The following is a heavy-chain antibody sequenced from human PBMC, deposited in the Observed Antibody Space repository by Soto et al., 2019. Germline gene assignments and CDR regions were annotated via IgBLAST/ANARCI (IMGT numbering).Heavy chain of an antibody. D-gene: IGHD3-22*01. V-gene: IGHV1-3*01. CDR2: INAGNGNT. Sequence: QVKLVQSGAEVKKPGASVKVSCKASGYTFTSYAMHWVRQAPGQRLEWMGWINAGNGNTKYSQKFQGRVTITRDTSASTAYMELSSLRSEDTAVYYCARVLYYYDSSGYYSTHFDYWGQGTLVTVSS. CDR3: ARVLYYYDSSGYYSTHFDY. CDR1: GYTFTSYA. J-gene: IGHJ4*02.